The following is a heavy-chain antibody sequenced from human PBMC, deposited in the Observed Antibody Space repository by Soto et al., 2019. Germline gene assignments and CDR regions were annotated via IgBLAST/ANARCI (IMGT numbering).Heavy chain of an antibody. CDR3: ALIKDCSRTDYYLASFDP. CDR1: GLSLSNGKLG. D-gene: IGHD2-2*01. V-gene: IGHV2-26*01. J-gene: IGHJ5*02. Sequence: SGPTLVNPTETLTLTCTVSGLSLSNGKLGVSWIRQPPGKALEWLAHIFSNDDKSYSTSLRSRVTISKDTSGSQVVLTMTNMDPLDSATYYCALIKDCSRTDYYLASFDPWGQGTLVTVSS. CDR2: IFSNDDK.